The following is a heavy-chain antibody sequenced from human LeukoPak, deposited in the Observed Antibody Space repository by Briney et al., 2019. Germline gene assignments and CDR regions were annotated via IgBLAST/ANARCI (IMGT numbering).Heavy chain of an antibody. CDR3: ASEFRY. CDR2: IYASGTT. J-gene: IGHJ4*02. CDR1: GGSISSSSYY. Sequence: SETLSLTCTVSGGSISSSSYYWGWIRQPPGKGLEWIGRIYASGTTNYNPSLKDRVTISLDTSKNQLSLKLSSVTATDTAVYYCASEFRYWGQGTLVTVSS. V-gene: IGHV4-61*05.